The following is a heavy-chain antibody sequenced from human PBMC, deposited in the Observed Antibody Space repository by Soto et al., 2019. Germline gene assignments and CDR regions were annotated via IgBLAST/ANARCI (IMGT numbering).Heavy chain of an antibody. D-gene: IGHD3-10*01. CDR3: ARRIPPYSGSGSSLDY. Sequence: SETLSLTCTVSGGSISSYYWIWIRQPPGKGLEWIGYIYYSGSTNYNPSLKSRVTISVDTSKNQFSLKLSSVTAADTAVYYCARRIPPYSGSGSSLDYWGQGTLVTLSS. CDR1: GGSISSYY. V-gene: IGHV4-59*08. J-gene: IGHJ4*02. CDR2: IYYSGST.